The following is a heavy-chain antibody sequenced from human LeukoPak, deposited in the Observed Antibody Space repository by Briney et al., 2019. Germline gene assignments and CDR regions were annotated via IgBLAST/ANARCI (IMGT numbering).Heavy chain of an antibody. V-gene: IGHV3-23*01. CDR1: GFTFSNYA. J-gene: IGHJ4*02. CDR3: AGRHSISWFFDN. CDR2: ISGSGIGT. Sequence: GRSLRLSCAASGFTFSNYAMGWVHQAPGKGLEWVSGISGSGIGTYYADSVKGRFTISRDNSKNTLYLQMNSPTAEDTAVYFCAGRHSISWFFDNWGQGTLVTVSS. D-gene: IGHD6-13*01.